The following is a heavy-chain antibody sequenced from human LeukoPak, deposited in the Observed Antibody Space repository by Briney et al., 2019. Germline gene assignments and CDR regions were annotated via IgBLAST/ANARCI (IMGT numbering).Heavy chain of an antibody. J-gene: IGHJ4*02. V-gene: IGHV4-59*01. CDR2: IYYSGST. CDR3: ARGVRYCSSTSCFRYYFDY. D-gene: IGHD2-2*01. CDR1: GGSISSYY. Sequence: SETLSLTCTVSGGSISSYYWTWIRQPPGEGLDWIGYIYYSGSTNYNPSLKSRATISLDTSKNHFSLNLSSVTAADTAVYYCARGVRYCSSTSCFRYYFDYWGQGTLVTVSS.